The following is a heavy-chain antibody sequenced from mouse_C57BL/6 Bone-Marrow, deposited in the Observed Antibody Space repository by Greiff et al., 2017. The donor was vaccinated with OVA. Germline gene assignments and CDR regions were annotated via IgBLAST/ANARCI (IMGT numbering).Heavy chain of an antibody. J-gene: IGHJ2*01. D-gene: IGHD2-3*01. CDR2: IDPETGGT. V-gene: IGHV1-15*01. CDR1: GYTFTDYE. CDR3: TRWLLDY. Sequence: VQLKESGAELVRPGASVTLSCKASGYTFTDYEMHWVKQTPVHGLEWIGAIDPETGGTAYNQKFKGKAILTADKSSSTAYMELRSLTSEDSAVYYCTRWLLDYWGQGTTLTVSS.